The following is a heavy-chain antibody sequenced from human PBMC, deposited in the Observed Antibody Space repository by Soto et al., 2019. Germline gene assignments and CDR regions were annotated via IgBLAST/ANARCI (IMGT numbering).Heavy chain of an antibody. J-gene: IGHJ4*02. Sequence: GGSLRLSCAASGFTFSTNWMNWVRQAPGKGLEWVAAINQDGSEKKFVDSVKGRFTISRDNARNSLDLQMNSLRGEDTAVYYGMRGPHMGYGENYWGQGTLVTVSS. V-gene: IGHV3-7*01. D-gene: IGHD4-17*01. CDR3: MRGPHMGYGENY. CDR1: GFTFSTNW. CDR2: INQDGSEK.